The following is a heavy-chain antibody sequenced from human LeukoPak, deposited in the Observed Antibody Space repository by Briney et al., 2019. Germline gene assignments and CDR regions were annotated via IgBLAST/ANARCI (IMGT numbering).Heavy chain of an antibody. Sequence: GGSLRLSCAASGFTFSSYSMNWVRQAPGKGLEWVSSISSSSSYIYYADSVKGRFTISRDNAKNSLYLQMNSLRAEDTAVYYCARERDSSGWWGGFDYWGQGTLVTVSS. J-gene: IGHJ4*02. CDR2: ISSSSSYI. CDR3: ARERDSSGWWGGFDY. V-gene: IGHV3-21*01. D-gene: IGHD6-19*01. CDR1: GFTFSSYS.